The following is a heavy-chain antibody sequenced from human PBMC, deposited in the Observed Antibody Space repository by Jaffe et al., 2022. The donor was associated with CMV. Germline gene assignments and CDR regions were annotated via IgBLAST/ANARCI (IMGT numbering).Heavy chain of an antibody. CDR1: GFTFSSYA. J-gene: IGHJ4*02. CDR3: GRDSIAAAAKSWGWYYFDY. V-gene: IGHV3-23*04. Sequence: EVQLVESGGGLVQPGGSLRLSCAASGFTFSSYAMSWVRQAPGKGLEWVSAISGSGGSTYYADSVKGRFTISRDNSKNTLYLQMNSLRAEDTAVYYCGRDSIAAAAKSWGWYYFDYWGQGTLVTVSS. CDR2: ISGSGGST. D-gene: IGHD6-13*01.